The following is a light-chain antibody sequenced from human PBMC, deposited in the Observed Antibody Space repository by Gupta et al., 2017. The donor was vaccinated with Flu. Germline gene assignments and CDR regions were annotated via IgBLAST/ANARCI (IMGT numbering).Light chain of an antibody. CDR1: QSISSY. CDR3: QQSDSTPNT. CDR2: AAS. Sequence: DIQMTQSPSSLSASVGDRVTITCRASQSISSYLNWYQQKPGKAPKLLIYAASSLQSGVPSRFSGSGSGTDFTLTISRLQPEDFATYYCQQSDSTPNTFGQGTLMEMK. V-gene: IGKV1-39*01. J-gene: IGKJ5*01.